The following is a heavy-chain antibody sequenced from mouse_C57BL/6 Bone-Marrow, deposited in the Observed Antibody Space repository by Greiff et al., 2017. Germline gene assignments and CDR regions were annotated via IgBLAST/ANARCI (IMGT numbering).Heavy chain of an antibody. J-gene: IGHJ2*01. Sequence: QVQLQQSGAELVRPGASVTLSCKASGYTFTDYEMHWVKQTPVHGLEWIGAIDPETGGTAYNQKFKGKAILTADKSSSTAYLELRSLTSEDSAVCYCTKRADGYYECWGQGTTLTVTS. CDR1: GYTFTDYE. CDR2: IDPETGGT. CDR3: TKRADGYYEC. D-gene: IGHD2-3*01. V-gene: IGHV1-15*01.